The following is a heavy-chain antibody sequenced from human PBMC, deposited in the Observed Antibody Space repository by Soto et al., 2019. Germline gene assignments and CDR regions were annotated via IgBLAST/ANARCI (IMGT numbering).Heavy chain of an antibody. CDR1: GVSGFTFSKYA. D-gene: IGHD6-13*01. V-gene: IGHV3-23*01. Sequence: GGSLRLSCAASGVSGFTFSKYAMSWVRQAPGKGLEWVSTIGGTGGFVTYYADSVKGRFTISRDNSKNTLYLQMDNLRAEDTAHYFCAKAGGAAGTVDYFDYWGQGTLVTVSS. J-gene: IGHJ4*02. CDR2: IGGTGGFVT. CDR3: AKAGGAAGTVDYFDY.